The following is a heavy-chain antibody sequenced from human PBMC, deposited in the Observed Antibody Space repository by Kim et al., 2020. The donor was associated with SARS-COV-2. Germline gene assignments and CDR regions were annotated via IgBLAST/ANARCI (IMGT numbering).Heavy chain of an antibody. J-gene: IGHJ6*02. CDR3: ATLTAMDGMDV. CDR1: GFTFSSYG. D-gene: IGHD5-18*01. CDR2: IWYDGSNK. V-gene: IGHV3-33*01. Sequence: GGSLRLSCAASGFTFSSYGMHWVRQAPGKGLEWVAVIWYDGSNKYYADSVKGRFTISRDNSKNTLYLQMNSLRAEDTAVYYCATLTAMDGMDVWGQGTTVTVSS.